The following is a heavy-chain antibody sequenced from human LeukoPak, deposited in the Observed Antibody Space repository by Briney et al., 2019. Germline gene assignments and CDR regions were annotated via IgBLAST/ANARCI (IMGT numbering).Heavy chain of an antibody. CDR3: VRLRRNNDRSGYYYYYDY. CDR2: ISVRSNYR. D-gene: IGHD3-22*01. Sequence: GGSLTLSCAASGYTFSDFSVNWVRQAPGKGLECVSSISVRSNYRYYADSVRGRFTISRDDARDSLFLQMNSLRAEDTAVYFCVRLRRNNDRSGYYYYYDYWGQGTLVTVSS. V-gene: IGHV3-21*01. J-gene: IGHJ4*02. CDR1: GYTFSDFS.